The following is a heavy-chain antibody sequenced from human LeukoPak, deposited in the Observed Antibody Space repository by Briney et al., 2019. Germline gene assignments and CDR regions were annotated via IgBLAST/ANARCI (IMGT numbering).Heavy chain of an antibody. J-gene: IGHJ4*02. V-gene: IGHV4-34*01. CDR3: ARFFYGSGSLDY. D-gene: IGHD3-10*01. Sequence: PSETLSLTCAVYGGSLSGYYWSWIGQPPGKGLEWIGEINHGGSTNYNPSLKSRVTISVDTSKNQFSLKLSSVTAADTAVYYCARFFYGSGSLDYWGQGTLVTVSS. CDR2: INHGGST. CDR1: GGSLSGYY.